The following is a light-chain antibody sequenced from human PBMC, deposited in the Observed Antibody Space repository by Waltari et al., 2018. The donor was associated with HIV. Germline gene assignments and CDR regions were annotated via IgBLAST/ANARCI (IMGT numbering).Light chain of an antibody. CDR1: TSNVGSNF. Sequence: QSVLTQPPSASGTPGQRVTISCSGTTSNVGSNFVSWYQQLPGTAPKLLIYRENRRPSGVPARFSVSKSGASVSLAISGLRSEDEGDYYCATWDASLGGSYVFGTGTTVSVL. V-gene: IGLV1-47*01. CDR3: ATWDASLGGSYV. J-gene: IGLJ1*01. CDR2: REN.